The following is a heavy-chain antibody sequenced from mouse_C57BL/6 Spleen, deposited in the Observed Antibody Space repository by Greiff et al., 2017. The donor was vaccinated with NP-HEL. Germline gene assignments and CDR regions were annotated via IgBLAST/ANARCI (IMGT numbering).Heavy chain of an antibody. CDR1: GYAFSSYW. Sequence: QVQLQQSGAELVKPGASVKISCKASGYAFSSYWMNWVKQRPGKGLEWIGQIYPGDGDTNYNGKFKGKATLTADTSSSTAYMQLSSLTSEDSAVCACDRRELGGYGAFDDWGQGTTVTVSS. CDR3: DRRELGGYGAFDD. D-gene: IGHD2-2*01. CDR2: IYPGDGDT. V-gene: IGHV1-80*01. J-gene: IGHJ2*01.